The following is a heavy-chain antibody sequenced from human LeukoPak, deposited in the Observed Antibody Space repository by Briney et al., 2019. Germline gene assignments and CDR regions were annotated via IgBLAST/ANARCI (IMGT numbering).Heavy chain of an antibody. CDR2: IYTSGST. CDR1: GGSISSYY. D-gene: IGHD3-22*01. V-gene: IGHV4-4*07. CDR3: ARYYYESSGYYVLDY. J-gene: IGHJ4*02. Sequence: ASETLSLTCTVSGGSISSYYWSWIRQPAGKGLEWIGRIYTSGSTNYNPSLKSRVTISVDTSRNQFSLKLSSLTAADTAVYYCARYYYESSGYYVLDYWGQGTLVTVSS.